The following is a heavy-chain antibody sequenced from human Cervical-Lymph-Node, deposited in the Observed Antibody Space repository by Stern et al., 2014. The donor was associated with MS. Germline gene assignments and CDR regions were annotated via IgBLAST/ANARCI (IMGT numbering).Heavy chain of an antibody. CDR1: GGSISSSSYY. D-gene: IGHD3-22*01. V-gene: IGHV4-39*01. CDR2: IYYSGST. J-gene: IGHJ5*02. CDR3: ARWAYSSGWYNWFDP. Sequence: VQLVESGPGLVKPSETLSLTCTVSGGSISSSSYYWGWIRQPPGKGLEWIGSIYYSGSTYYNPSLKSRVTLSVDTSTNQFYLKLSSVTAADTAVYYCARWAYSSGWYNWFDPWGQGTLVTVSS.